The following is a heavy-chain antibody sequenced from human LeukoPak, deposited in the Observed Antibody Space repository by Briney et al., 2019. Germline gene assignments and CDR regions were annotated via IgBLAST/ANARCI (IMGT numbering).Heavy chain of an antibody. D-gene: IGHD3-9*01. J-gene: IGHJ4*02. Sequence: TGGSLRLSCAASGFTFSSYAMHWVRQAPGKGLEWVAFIRYDGSNKYYADSVKGRFTISRDNSKNTLYLQMNSLRAEDTAVYYCAKDRPNILTGYPDYWGQGTLVTVSS. CDR2: IRYDGSNK. CDR3: AKDRPNILTGYPDY. CDR1: GFTFSSYA. V-gene: IGHV3-30*02.